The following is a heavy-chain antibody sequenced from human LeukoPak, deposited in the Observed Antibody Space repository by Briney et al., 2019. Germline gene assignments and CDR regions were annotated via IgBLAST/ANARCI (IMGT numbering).Heavy chain of an antibody. CDR2: IYYTGST. D-gene: IGHD1-26*01. Sequence: SDTLSLTCTVSGGSISSYYGSWLRQPPGKGLEWIHYIYYTGSTNYNPSLKSRVPISVDTSKSHFSLNLTSVTAADAAVYYCARGYSGDYYAFAIWGQGTMVTVSS. CDR1: GGSISSYY. V-gene: IGHV4-59*01. CDR3: ARGYSGDYYAFAI. J-gene: IGHJ3*02.